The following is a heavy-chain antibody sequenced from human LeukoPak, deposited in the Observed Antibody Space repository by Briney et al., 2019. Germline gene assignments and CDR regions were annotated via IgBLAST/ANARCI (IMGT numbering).Heavy chain of an antibody. V-gene: IGHV1-18*01. CDR3: ARNCGGDCYTNWFDP. CDR2: ISVYNGNT. CDR1: GYTFTSYG. D-gene: IGHD2-21*02. Sequence: ASVKVSCKASGYTFTSYGISWVRQAPRQGLEWMGWISVYNGNTNYAQKLQGRVTMTTDTSTSTAYMELRSLRSDDTAVYYCARNCGGDCYTNWFDPWGQGTLVTVSS. J-gene: IGHJ5*02.